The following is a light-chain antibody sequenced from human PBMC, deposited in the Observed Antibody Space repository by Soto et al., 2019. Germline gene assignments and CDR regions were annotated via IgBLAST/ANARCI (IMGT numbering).Light chain of an antibody. CDR1: QDIAIY. CDR3: QQTRAYPST. J-gene: IGKJ4*01. V-gene: IGKV1-9*01. Sequence: TYLTPSPSSMSAVLGDRVTFTCRASQDIAIYLAWYQQKPGEAPNLLIHTASTLHGGVPSRFSGSGSGTDFTLTITSLQAEDFATYYCQQTRAYPSTSGGRTEVDI. CDR2: TAS.